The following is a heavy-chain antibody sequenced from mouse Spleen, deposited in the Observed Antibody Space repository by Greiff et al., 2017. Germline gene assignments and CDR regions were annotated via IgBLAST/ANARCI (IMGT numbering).Heavy chain of an antibody. V-gene: IGHV1-9*01. D-gene: IGHD1-1*01. J-gene: IGHJ1*03. Sequence: QVQLKQSGAELMKPGASVKLSCKATGYTFTGYWIEWVKQRPGHGLEWIGEILPGSGSTNYNEKFKGKATFTADTSSNTAYMQLSSLTTEDSAIYYCARPFITTVVEGWYFDVWGTETTVTVSS. CDR1: GYTFTGYW. CDR2: ILPGSGST. CDR3: ARPFITTVVEGWYFDV.